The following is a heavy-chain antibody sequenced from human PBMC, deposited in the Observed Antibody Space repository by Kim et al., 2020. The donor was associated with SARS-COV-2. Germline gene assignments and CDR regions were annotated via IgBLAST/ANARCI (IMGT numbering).Heavy chain of an antibody. V-gene: IGHV4-34*01. Sequence: SETLSLTCAVYGGSFSGYYWSWIRQPPGKGLEWIGEINHSGSTNYNPSLKSRVTISVDTSNNQFSLKLSSVTAADTAVYYCARVLVVSDFWSGYFHTGHFDYWGQRTLVTVSS. J-gene: IGHJ4*02. CDR1: GGSFSGYY. CDR2: INHSGST. CDR3: ARVLVVSDFWSGYFHTGHFDY. D-gene: IGHD3-3*01.